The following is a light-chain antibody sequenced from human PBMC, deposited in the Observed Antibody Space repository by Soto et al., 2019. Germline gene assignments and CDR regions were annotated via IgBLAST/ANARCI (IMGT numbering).Light chain of an antibody. CDR2: DAS. CDR1: RSVRGTS. Sequence: IVLTQSPGTLSLSPGERATLSCRASRSVRGTSLAWYQQNPGQAPRLLIYDASSRATGIPDRFSGGGSGTDFTLTISRLEPEDFAVYYCQHYGSSPPITFGQGTRLEIK. J-gene: IGKJ5*01. CDR3: QHYGSSPPIT. V-gene: IGKV3-20*01.